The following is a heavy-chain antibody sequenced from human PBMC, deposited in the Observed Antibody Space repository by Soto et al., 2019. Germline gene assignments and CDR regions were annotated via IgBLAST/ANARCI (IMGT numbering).Heavy chain of an antibody. CDR2: INSDGSSI. D-gene: IGHD3-16*01. J-gene: IGHJ4*02. CDR3: ATSISVGGGG. Sequence: EVHLVESGGGLVQPGGSLRLSCEASGFTFSSYWMHWVRQAPGKGLVWVSRINSDGSSIRYADSVKGRFTISRDNAKNTLYLQMNNLRADDTAVYYCATSISVGGGGWGQGTLVTVSS. V-gene: IGHV3-74*01. CDR1: GFTFSSYW.